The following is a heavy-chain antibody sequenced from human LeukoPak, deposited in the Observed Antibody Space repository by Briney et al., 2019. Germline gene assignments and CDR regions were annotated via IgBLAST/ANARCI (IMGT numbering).Heavy chain of an antibody. CDR1: GFTVSRNY. CDR2: IYSGGST. D-gene: IGHD3/OR15-3a*01. Sequence: GGSLRLSRAASGFTVSRNYMSWVRQAPGKGLEWVSVIYSGGSTYYADSVKGRFTISRDNSKNTLYLQMNSLRAEDTAVYYCARDGRRLDYSSAYYYYGMDVWGQGTTVTVSS. CDR3: ARDGRRLDYSSAYYYYGMDV. J-gene: IGHJ6*02. V-gene: IGHV3-66*02.